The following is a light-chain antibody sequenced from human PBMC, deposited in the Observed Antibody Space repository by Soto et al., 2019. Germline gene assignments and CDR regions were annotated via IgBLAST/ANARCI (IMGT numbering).Light chain of an antibody. CDR1: QRVSSN. CDR3: QHYNNWPFT. J-gene: IGKJ2*01. CDR2: GSS. Sequence: EIVMTQSPATLSVSPGERATLSCRASQRVSSNLAGYQQKPSQAPTLVIYGSSARATGITARFSGSGSGTEFTLTISSLQSEDFGLYYCQHYNNWPFTFGQGTKLDIK. V-gene: IGKV3-15*01.